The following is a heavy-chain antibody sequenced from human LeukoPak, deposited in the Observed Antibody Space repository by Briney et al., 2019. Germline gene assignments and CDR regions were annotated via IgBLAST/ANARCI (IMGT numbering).Heavy chain of an antibody. V-gene: IGHV4-34*01. CDR2: INHSGST. D-gene: IGHD5-18*01. J-gene: IGHJ4*02. CDR3: ARVYVDTAMVFDY. Sequence: SETLSLTCAVYGGSLGGYYWSWIRQPPGKGLEWIGEINHSGSTNYNPSLKSRVTISVDTSKNQFSLKLSSVTAADTAVYYCARVYVDTAMVFDYWGQGTLVTVSS. CDR1: GGSLGGYY.